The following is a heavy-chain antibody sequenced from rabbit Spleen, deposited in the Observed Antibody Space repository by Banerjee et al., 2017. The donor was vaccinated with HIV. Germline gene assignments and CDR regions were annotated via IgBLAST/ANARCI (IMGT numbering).Heavy chain of an antibody. V-gene: IGHV1S45*01. CDR3: ERDTGTSFSTYGMDL. CDR2: IGNGDTNT. CDR1: GFTISSTYW. D-gene: IGHD7-1*01. Sequence: QEQLVESGGDLVKPGASLTLTCTASGFTISSTYWMSWVRQAPGKGLEYISTIGNGDTNTHYANWVNGRFTISKTSSTTVTLQMTSLTAADTATYFCERDTGTSFSTYGMDLWGQGTLVTVS. J-gene: IGHJ6*01.